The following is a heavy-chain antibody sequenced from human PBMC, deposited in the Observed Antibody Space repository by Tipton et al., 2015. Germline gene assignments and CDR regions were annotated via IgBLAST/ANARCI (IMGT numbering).Heavy chain of an antibody. CDR3: ARDLDHGMDV. CDR1: SDSISKYY. CDR2: ISYTDGA. Sequence: TLSLTCSVSSDSISKYYWSWIRQPPGKGLEWIGYISYTDGAHYNPALKSRVTISVDTSKNQFSLTLNSVAAADTAVYYCARDLDHGMDVWCQGPTVTVSS. V-gene: IGHV4-59*01. J-gene: IGHJ6*02.